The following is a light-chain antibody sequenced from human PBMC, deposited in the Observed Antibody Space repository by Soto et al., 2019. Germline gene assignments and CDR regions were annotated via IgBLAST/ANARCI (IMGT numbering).Light chain of an antibody. CDR2: DAS. V-gene: IGKV3-11*01. J-gene: IGKJ1*01. CDR1: QSISRY. CDR3: QQRSNWPRT. Sequence: EIVLTQSPATLSLSPGERATLSCRASQSISRYLAWYQQKPGQAPRLLIYDASNRATGIPARFSGSGFGTDFTLTISSLEPEDFAVYYCQQRSNWPRTFGQGTKVDIK.